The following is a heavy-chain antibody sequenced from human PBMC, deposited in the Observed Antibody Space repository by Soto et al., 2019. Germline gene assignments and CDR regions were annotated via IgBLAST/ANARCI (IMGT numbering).Heavy chain of an antibody. Sequence: GASVKVSCKTSGYSFTKCGLHWVRQAPGQRLEWMGWINPGNGDTKYSQKFQGRVTITRDTSATTAYMELSSLRSEDSAVFYCARTACSSTSCYNYYYYGMDVWGQGTTVTVLL. V-gene: IGHV1-3*01. CDR3: ARTACSSTSCYNYYYYGMDV. CDR1: GYSFTKCG. D-gene: IGHD2-2*01. CDR2: INPGNGDT. J-gene: IGHJ6*02.